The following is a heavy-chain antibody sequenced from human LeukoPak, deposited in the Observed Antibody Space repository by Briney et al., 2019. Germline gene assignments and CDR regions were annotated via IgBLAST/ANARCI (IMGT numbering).Heavy chain of an antibody. V-gene: IGHV3-30*03. CDR1: GFTFSSYG. D-gene: IGHD3-10*01. Sequence: PGGSLRLSCAASGFTFSSYGMHWVRQAPGKGLEWVAVISYDGSNKYYADSVKGRFTISRDNSKNTLYLQMNSLRAEDTAVYYCARNPRMVRGVLRSLVPDPGDYWGQGTLVTVSS. J-gene: IGHJ4*02. CDR2: ISYDGSNK. CDR3: ARNPRMVRGVLRSLVPDPGDY.